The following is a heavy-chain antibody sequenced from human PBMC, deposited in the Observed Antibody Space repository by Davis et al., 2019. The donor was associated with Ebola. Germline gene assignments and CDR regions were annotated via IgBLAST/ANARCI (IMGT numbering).Heavy chain of an antibody. V-gene: IGHV1-69*13. D-gene: IGHD6-13*01. CDR2: IIPIFGTA. CDR1: GYTFTGYY. CDR3: ARNAGTGYYNWFDP. J-gene: IGHJ5*02. Sequence: SVKVSCKASGYTFTGYYMHWVRQAPGQGLEWMGGIIPIFGTANYAQKFQGRVTITADESTSTAYMELRSLRSEDTAVYYCARNAGTGYYNWFDPWGQGTLVTVSS.